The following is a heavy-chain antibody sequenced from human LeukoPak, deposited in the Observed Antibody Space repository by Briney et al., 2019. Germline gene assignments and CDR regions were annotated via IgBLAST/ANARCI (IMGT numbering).Heavy chain of an antibody. V-gene: IGHV4-31*11. Sequence: PSETLSLTCAVYGGSFSGYYWSWIRQHPGKGLEWIGYIYYSGSTYYNPSLKSRVTISGDTSKNQFSLKLSSVTAADTAVYYCARGSDIVATIWFDPWGQGILVTVSS. CDR1: GGSFSGYY. CDR3: ARGSDIVATIWFDP. CDR2: IYYSGST. J-gene: IGHJ5*02. D-gene: IGHD5-12*01.